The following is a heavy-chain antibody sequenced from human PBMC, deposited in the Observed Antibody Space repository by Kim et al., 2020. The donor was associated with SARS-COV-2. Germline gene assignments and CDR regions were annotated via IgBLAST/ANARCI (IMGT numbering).Heavy chain of an antibody. D-gene: IGHD2-21*01. J-gene: IGHJ4*02. CDR3: TSGLGRTDFDY. CDR1: GFTFSSAW. V-gene: IGHV3-15*01. Sequence: GGSLRLSCAAPGFTFSSAWMSWVRQAPGKGLEWVGRIKKKSDVGTIDYAAPVKGRFTISRDDTKNTVYLQMNSLRTEDTAVYYCTSGLGRTDFDYWGQGTLVTVSS. CDR2: IKKKSDVGTI.